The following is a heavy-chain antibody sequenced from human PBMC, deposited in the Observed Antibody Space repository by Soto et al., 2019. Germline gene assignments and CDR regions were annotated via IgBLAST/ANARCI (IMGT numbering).Heavy chain of an antibody. CDR2: IIPILGIA. J-gene: IGHJ4*02. Sequence: QVPLVQSGAEVKKPGSSVKVSCKASGGTFSSYTISWVRQAPGQGLEWMGRIIPILGIANYAQKFQGRVTITADKSTSTAYMELSSLRSEDTAVYYCARGSVVTPSDYWGQGTLVTVSS. CDR3: ARGSVVTPSDY. D-gene: IGHD2-21*02. V-gene: IGHV1-69*02. CDR1: GGTFSSYT.